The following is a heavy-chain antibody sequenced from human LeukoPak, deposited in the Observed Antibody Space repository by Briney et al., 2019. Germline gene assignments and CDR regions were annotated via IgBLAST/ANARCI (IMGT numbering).Heavy chain of an antibody. CDR3: ARTIAAAGGGADY. CDR1: GYTFTSYY. Sequence: ASVKVSCKPSGYTFTSYYMHWVRQAPGQGLDWMGIINPSGGSTSYAQKFQGRVTMTRDTSTSTVYMELSSLRSEDTAVYYCARTIAAAGGGADYWGQGTLVTVSS. J-gene: IGHJ4*02. D-gene: IGHD6-13*01. CDR2: INPSGGST. V-gene: IGHV1-46*01.